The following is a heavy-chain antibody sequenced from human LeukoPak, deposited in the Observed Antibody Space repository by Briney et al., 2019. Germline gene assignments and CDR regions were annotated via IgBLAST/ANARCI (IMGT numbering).Heavy chain of an antibody. CDR3: AKDGSGSYYNSYY. V-gene: IGHV3-23*01. J-gene: IGHJ4*02. Sequence: AGGSLRLSCAASGFTFSSYAMSWVRQAPGKGLEWVSAISGSGGSTYYADSVKGRITISRDNSKNTLYLQMNSLRAEDTAVYYCAKDGSGSYYNSYYWGQGTLVTVSS. D-gene: IGHD3-10*01. CDR2: ISGSGGST. CDR1: GFTFSSYA.